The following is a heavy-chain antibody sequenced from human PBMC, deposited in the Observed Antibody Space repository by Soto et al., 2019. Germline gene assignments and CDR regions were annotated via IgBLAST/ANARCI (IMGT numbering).Heavy chain of an antibody. CDR2: ILNDGSNR. V-gene: IGHV3-33*01. J-gene: IGHJ6*02. CDR3: ARDDEYSGNGMDV. CDR1: EFTFSNYG. Sequence: QVQLVESGGGVVQPGRSLRLSCAASEFTFSNYGMHWVRQAPGKGLEWVAVILNDGSNRYHADSVKDRFTISRDNSNNTLYLQMHRLRAEDTAVYYCARDDEYSGNGMDVWGQGTTVTVS. D-gene: IGHD3-10*01.